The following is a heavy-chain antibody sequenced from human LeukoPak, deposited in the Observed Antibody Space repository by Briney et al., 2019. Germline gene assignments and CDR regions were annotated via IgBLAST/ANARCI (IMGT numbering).Heavy chain of an antibody. Sequence: SETLSLTCAVYDGSFSGYYWSWIRQPPGKGLEWIGEINHSGSTNYNPSLKSRVTISVDTSKNQFSLKLRSVTAADTAVYYCARLTGYSSESWFDPWGQGTLVTVSS. V-gene: IGHV4-34*01. CDR1: DGSFSGYY. CDR3: ARLTGYSSESWFDP. D-gene: IGHD3-9*01. CDR2: INHSGST. J-gene: IGHJ5*02.